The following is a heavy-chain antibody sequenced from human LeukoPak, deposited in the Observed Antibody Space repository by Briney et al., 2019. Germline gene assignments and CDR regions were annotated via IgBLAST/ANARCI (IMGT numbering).Heavy chain of an antibody. CDR3: ARVADILTGPPDY. J-gene: IGHJ4*02. V-gene: IGHV3-23*01. CDR2: VSGSGSST. CDR1: GFTFSGYA. D-gene: IGHD3-9*01. Sequence: PGGSLRLSCAASGFTFSGYAMSWVRQAPGKGLEWVSTVSGSGSSTYYAGSVKGRFTISRDNSKNTLHLQMNSLRAEDTAVYYCARVADILTGPPDYWGQGTLVTVSS.